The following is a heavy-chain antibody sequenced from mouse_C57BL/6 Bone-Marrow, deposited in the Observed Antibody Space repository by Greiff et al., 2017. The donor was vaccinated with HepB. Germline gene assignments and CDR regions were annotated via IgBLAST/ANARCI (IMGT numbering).Heavy chain of an antibody. CDR2: INSDGGST. CDR1: EYEFPSHD. Sequence: DVKLVESGGGLVQPGESLKLSCESNEYEFPSHDMSWVRKTPEKRLELVAAINSDGGSTYYPDTMERRFIISRDNTKKTLYLQMSSLRSEDTALYYCARLRWRDYAMDYWGQGTSVTVSS. V-gene: IGHV5-2*01. CDR3: ARLRWRDYAMDY. J-gene: IGHJ4*01. D-gene: IGHD2-3*01.